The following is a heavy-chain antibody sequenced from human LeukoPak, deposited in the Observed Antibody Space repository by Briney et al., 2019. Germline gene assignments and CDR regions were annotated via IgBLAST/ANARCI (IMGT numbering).Heavy chain of an antibody. V-gene: IGHV4-61*01. CDR2: IYYSGST. D-gene: IGHD3-10*01. CDR3: ARVSNGYYGSGGLDYYYYMDV. CDR1: GYSISSGYY. J-gene: IGHJ6*03. Sequence: SETLSLTCAVSGYSISSGYYWGWIRQPPGKGLEWIGYIYYSGSTNYNPSLKSRVTISVDTSKNQFSLKLSSVTAADTAVYYCARVSNGYYGSGGLDYYYYMDVWGKGTTVTVSS.